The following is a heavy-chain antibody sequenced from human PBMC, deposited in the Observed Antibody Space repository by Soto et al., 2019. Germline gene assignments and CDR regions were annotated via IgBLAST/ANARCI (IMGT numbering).Heavy chain of an antibody. Sequence: QLQLQESGPGLVKPSETLSLTCTVSGGSISSSSYYWGWIRQPPGKGLEWIGSIYYSGSTYYNPSLKSRVTISVDTSKNQFSLKLSSVTAADTAVYYCARVWRVDFWSGYHHGDYYYGMDVWGQGTTVTVSS. CDR2: IYYSGST. J-gene: IGHJ6*02. CDR3: ARVWRVDFWSGYHHGDYYYGMDV. D-gene: IGHD3-3*01. V-gene: IGHV4-39*01. CDR1: GGSISSSSYY.